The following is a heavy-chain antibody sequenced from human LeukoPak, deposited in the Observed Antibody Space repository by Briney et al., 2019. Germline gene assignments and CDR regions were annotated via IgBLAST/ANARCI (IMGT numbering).Heavy chain of an antibody. CDR3: ARWTGDIVVVPAARYNWFDP. CDR1: GGSISSYY. V-gene: IGHV4-59*08. Sequence: TSETLSLTCTVSGGSISSYYWSWIRQPPGKGLEWIGYIYYSGSTNYNPSLKSRVTISVDTSKNQFSLKLSSVTAADTAVYYCARWTGDIVVVPAARYNWFDPWDQGTLVTVSS. J-gene: IGHJ5*02. D-gene: IGHD2-2*01. CDR2: IYYSGST.